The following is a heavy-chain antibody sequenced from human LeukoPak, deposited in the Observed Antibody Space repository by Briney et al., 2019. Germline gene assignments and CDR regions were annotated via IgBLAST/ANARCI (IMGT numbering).Heavy chain of an antibody. CDR1: GGSFSSYA. V-gene: IGHV1-69*13. CDR3: ARGIGDTGGYYHVY. J-gene: IGHJ4*02. D-gene: IGHD3-22*01. Sequence: EASVKVSCKASGGSFSSYAISWVRQAPGQGLEWMGGIIPIFGTANYAQKFQGRVTITADESTRTAYMELSSLRSEDTAVYYCARGIGDTGGYYHVYWGQGTLVTVSS. CDR2: IIPIFGTA.